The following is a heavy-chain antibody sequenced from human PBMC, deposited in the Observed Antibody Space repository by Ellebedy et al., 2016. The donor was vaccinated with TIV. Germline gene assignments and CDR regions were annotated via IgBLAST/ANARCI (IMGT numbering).Heavy chain of an antibody. D-gene: IGHD3-22*01. V-gene: IGHV1-2*02. CDR2: INPNSGGT. Sequence: ASVKVSXKASGYTFTGYYMHWVRQAPGQGLEWMGWINPNSGGTNYAQKFQGRVTMTRDTSISTAYMELSRLRSDDTAVYYCARGGGDLDYYDSSEGIDYWGQGTLVTVSS. CDR1: GYTFTGYY. CDR3: ARGGGDLDYYDSSEGIDY. J-gene: IGHJ4*02.